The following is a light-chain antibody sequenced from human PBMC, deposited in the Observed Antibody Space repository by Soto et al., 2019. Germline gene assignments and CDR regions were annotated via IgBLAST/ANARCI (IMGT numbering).Light chain of an antibody. Sequence: EIVLTQSPGTLSLSLGERATLSCRASQSVSSRYLAWYRQKLGQAPRLLMYGASTRAAGTPDRFTGSGSGTDFILTISRLEPDDSAVYFCQQYATSPWTFGQGTKVEIK. CDR1: QSVSSRY. J-gene: IGKJ1*01. CDR3: QQYATSPWT. CDR2: GAS. V-gene: IGKV3-20*01.